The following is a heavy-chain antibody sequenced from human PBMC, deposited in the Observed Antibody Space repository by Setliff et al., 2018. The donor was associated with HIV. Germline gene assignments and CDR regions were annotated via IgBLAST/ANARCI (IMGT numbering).Heavy chain of an antibody. J-gene: IGHJ4*02. Sequence: PSETLSLTCTVSAGSIRSSTYYWAWIRQPPGKGLEWIGTIYYSGSTYYNPSLKSRATISVDMSKNQFSLRLSSVTAADTAVYYCIIAYSSGWLAPMGLDSWGQGTLVTVSS. D-gene: IGHD6-19*01. CDR1: AGSIRSSTYY. CDR3: IIAYSSGWLAPMGLDS. CDR2: IYYSGST. V-gene: IGHV4-39*01.